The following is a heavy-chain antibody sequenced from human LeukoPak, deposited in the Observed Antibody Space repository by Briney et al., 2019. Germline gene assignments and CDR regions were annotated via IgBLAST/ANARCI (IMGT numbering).Heavy chain of an antibody. J-gene: IGHJ5*02. D-gene: IGHD3-22*01. CDR1: GYTFTGYY. CDR2: INPNSGGT. V-gene: IGHV1-2*02. CDR3: AREGYYDSSGHTNWFDP. Sequence: ASVKVSCKASGYTFTGYYIHWVRQAPGQGLEWMGWINPNSGGTNYAQKFQGRVTMTRDTSISTAYMELSRLRSDDTAVYYCAREGYYDSSGHTNWFDPWGQGTLVTVSS.